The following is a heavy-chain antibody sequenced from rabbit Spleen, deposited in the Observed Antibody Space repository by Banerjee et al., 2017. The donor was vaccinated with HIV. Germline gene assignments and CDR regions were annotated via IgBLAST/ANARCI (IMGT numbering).Heavy chain of an antibody. Sequence: QEQVVESGGGLVQPGGSLKLSCKASGFDFSSYGVSWVRQAPGKGLEWIGYIDPIFHITTPASGVTARSPIPRHNAQNTLYLQLNSLTAADTATYFCARDAGTSFSTYGMDLWGPGTLVTVS. D-gene: IGHD8-1*01. CDR1: GFDFSSYG. CDR3: ARDAGTSFSTYGMDL. CDR2: IDPIFHIT. J-gene: IGHJ6*01. V-gene: IGHV1S47*01.